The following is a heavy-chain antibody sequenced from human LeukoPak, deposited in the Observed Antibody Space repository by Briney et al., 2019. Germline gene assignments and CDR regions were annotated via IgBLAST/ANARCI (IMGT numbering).Heavy chain of an antibody. V-gene: IGHV4-4*07. CDR3: ARHSAMDV. Sequence: PSETPSLTCTVSGGSISSYYWSWIRQPAGKGLEWIGRIFASGSTNSNPSLKSRVTMSVDTSKNQFSLNLSSVTAADTAVYYCARHSAMDVWGKGTTVTVSS. CDR1: GGSISSYY. D-gene: IGHD3-10*01. J-gene: IGHJ6*04. CDR2: IFASGST.